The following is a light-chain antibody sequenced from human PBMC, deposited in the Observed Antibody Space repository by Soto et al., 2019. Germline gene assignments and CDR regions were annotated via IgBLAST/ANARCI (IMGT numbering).Light chain of an antibody. CDR3: ATWDDSRNGYV. CDR1: SSNIGSNT. CDR2: DND. Sequence: QSVLTQPPSASGTPGQRVTISASGSSSNIGSNTVSWYQQVPGTAPKLLIYDNDERPSGVPGRFSGSKSGTSASLAISGLQSEDEADYYCATWDDSRNGYVLGPGIKATVL. J-gene: IGLJ1*01. V-gene: IGLV1-44*01.